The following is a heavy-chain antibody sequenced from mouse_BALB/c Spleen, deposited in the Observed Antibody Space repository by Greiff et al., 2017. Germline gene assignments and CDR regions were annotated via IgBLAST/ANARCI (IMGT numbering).Heavy chain of an antibody. CDR3: AKNWGGGYFDV. CDR2: IWSGGST. Sequence: VKLMESGPGLVQPSQSLSITCTVSGFSLTSYGVHWVRQSPGKGLEWLGVIWSGGSTDYNAAFISRLSISKDNSKSQVFFKMNSLQANDTAIYYCAKNWGGGYFDVWGAGTTVSVSS. J-gene: IGHJ1*01. D-gene: IGHD1-1*02. V-gene: IGHV2-2*02. CDR1: GFSLTSYG.